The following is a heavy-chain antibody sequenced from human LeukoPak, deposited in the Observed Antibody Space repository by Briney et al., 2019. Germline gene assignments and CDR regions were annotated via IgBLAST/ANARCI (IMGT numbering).Heavy chain of an antibody. CDR3: AREMPIVVVPAAMSNAFDI. J-gene: IGHJ3*02. Sequence: GGSLRLSCAASGFTVSSNYMHWVRQAPGKGLEWVAVISYDGSNKYYADSVKGRFTISRDNSKNTLYLQMNSLRAEDTAVYYCAREMPIVVVPAAMSNAFDIWGQGTMVTVSS. D-gene: IGHD2-2*01. V-gene: IGHV3-30-3*01. CDR1: GFTVSSNY. CDR2: ISYDGSNK.